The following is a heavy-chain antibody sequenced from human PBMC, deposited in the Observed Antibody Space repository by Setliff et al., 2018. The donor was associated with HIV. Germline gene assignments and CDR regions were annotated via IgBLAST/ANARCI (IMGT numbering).Heavy chain of an antibody. CDR3: ARPSLGIGGGSIFDF. V-gene: IGHV4-39*01. CDR1: GASFSRSNYY. Sequence: KTSETLSLTCTVSGASFSRSNYYWAWIRQTPGKGPEWIGNIHFSGSIYYNPSLKSRVTISVDTSKNQFSLKLSSVTAADTAVYYCARPSLGIGGGSIFDFWGQGTLVTVSS. D-gene: IGHD3-3*01. J-gene: IGHJ4*02. CDR2: IHFSGSI.